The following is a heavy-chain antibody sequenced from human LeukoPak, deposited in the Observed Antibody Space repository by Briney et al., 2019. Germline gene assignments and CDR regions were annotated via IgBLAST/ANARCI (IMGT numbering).Heavy chain of an antibody. J-gene: IGHJ4*02. CDR2: INTNTGNP. Sequence: ASVKVSCKASGYTFTSYSMNWVRQAPGQGLEWMGWINTNTGNPMYAQGFTGRFVFSLDTSVNTAYLQISSLKAEDTAVYYCARDGANTFGGVIVTQNFDYWGQGTLVTVSS. CDR1: GYTFTSYS. CDR3: ARDGANTFGGVIVTQNFDY. D-gene: IGHD3-16*02. V-gene: IGHV7-4-1*02.